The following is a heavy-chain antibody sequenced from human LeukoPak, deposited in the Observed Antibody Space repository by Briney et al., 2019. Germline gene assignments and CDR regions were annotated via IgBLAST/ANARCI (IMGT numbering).Heavy chain of an antibody. CDR2: ISGSGGST. CDR3: AKVGGYDRYYFDY. J-gene: IGHJ4*02. V-gene: IGHV3-23*01. D-gene: IGHD5-12*01. Sequence: PGGSLRLSCAASGFTFSNYAMSWVRQAPGKGLECVSGISGSGGSTHYADSVKGRFTISRDTSKNTLFLQMNSLRAEDTAVYYCAKVGGYDRYYFDYWGQGTLVTVSS. CDR1: GFTFSNYA.